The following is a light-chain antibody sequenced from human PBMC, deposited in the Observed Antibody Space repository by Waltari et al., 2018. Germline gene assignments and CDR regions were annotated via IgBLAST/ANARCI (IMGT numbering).Light chain of an antibody. Sequence: EMVMTQSPLSLPVTPGEPASISCSSSQSPLHRNGDNYSDWYLQKPGQSPQLLIYLGSSRATGVPDRFGGSGSGTDFTLKISRVEAEDVGVYYCMQALQIPWTFGQGTKVEIK. CDR1: QSPLHRNGDNY. V-gene: IGKV2-28*01. CDR3: MQALQIPWT. J-gene: IGKJ1*01. CDR2: LGS.